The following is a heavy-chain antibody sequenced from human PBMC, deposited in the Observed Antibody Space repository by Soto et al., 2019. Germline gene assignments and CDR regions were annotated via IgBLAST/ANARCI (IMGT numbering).Heavy chain of an antibody. J-gene: IGHJ5*02. V-gene: IGHV3-49*03. CDR1: GFTFGDYA. CDR3: TTSLYYDILTGYYGWFEP. D-gene: IGHD3-9*01. Sequence: GGSLRLSCTASGFTFGDYAMSWFRQAPGKGLEWVGFIRSKAYGGTTEYAASVKGRFTISRDDSKSIAYLQMNSLKTEDTAVYYCTTSLYYDILTGYYGWFEPWGQGTLVTVSS. CDR2: IRSKAYGGTT.